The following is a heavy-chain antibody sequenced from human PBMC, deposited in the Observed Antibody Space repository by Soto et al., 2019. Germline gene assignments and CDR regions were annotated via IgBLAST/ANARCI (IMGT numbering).Heavy chain of an antibody. Sequence: GGSLRLSCVASGFTFSTYGMNWVRQAPGKGLQWVSGISYSGGSTYYADSVTGRFTISRDNSKHTVYLQMNSLRAEDTAVYYCALWYREYCSVTGWYVFDWWGQGALVT. CDR2: ISYSGGST. CDR3: ALWYREYCSVTGWYVFDW. CDR1: GFTFSTYG. J-gene: IGHJ4*02. D-gene: IGHD2-15*01. V-gene: IGHV3-23*01.